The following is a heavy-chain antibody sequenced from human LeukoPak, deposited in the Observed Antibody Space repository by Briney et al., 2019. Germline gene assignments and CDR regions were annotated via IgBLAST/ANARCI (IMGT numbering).Heavy chain of an antibody. CDR2: IHYSGST. Sequence: SETLSLTCTVSGVSISSYYWSWIRQPPGRRLEWIGYIHYSGSTNYNPSLMSRVTISVDTSNNQFSLKLSSVTAADTALYYCARHRPGPYDYWGQGTLVTVSS. CDR1: GVSISSYY. J-gene: IGHJ4*02. V-gene: IGHV4-59*08. CDR3: ARHRPGPYDY.